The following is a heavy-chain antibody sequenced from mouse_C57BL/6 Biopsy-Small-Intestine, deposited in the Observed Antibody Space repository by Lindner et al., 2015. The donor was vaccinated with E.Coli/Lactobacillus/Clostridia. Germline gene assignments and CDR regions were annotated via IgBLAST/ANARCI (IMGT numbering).Heavy chain of an antibody. D-gene: IGHD3-2*02. V-gene: IGHV1-81*01. CDR3: AGAAQATGFAY. Sequence: VQLQESGAELARPGASVKLSCKASGYTFTSYGISWVKQRTGQGLEWIREIYPRSGNTYYHEKFKGKATLTADKSSSTAYMELRSLTSEDSAVYFCAGAAQATGFAYWGQGTLVTVSA. CDR1: GYTFTSYG. CDR2: IYPRSGNT. J-gene: IGHJ3*01.